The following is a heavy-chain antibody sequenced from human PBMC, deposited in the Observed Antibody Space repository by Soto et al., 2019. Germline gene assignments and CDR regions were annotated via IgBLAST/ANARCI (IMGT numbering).Heavy chain of an antibody. CDR1: GASVRNYY. CDR2: VSSSGSS. J-gene: IGHJ4*02. V-gene: IGHV4-4*07. CDR3: SGLFPYVSSGYHLNY. Sequence: SETLSLTCTVSGASVRNYYWSWIRQPAAGKGLEWIGHVSSSGSSHYRPSLKSRLTMSLDTSKNQLSLKLTSVTAADTAVYYCSGLFPYVSSGYHLNYLGQGTLVTVSS. D-gene: IGHD3-22*01.